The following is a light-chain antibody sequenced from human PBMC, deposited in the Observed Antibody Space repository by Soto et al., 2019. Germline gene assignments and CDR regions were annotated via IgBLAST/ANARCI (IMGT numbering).Light chain of an antibody. CDR2: ASS. V-gene: IGKV1-39*01. Sequence: DIQMTQSPSSLSASVGDRGTITCRTSQSISIYLNWYQQIPGKAPKLLIYASSNLHTGVPSRFRGSASGTDFTLTIRSLQPEDSATYYCQQTYSNPRTFGQGTKVDIK. CDR3: QQTYSNPRT. J-gene: IGKJ1*01. CDR1: QSISIY.